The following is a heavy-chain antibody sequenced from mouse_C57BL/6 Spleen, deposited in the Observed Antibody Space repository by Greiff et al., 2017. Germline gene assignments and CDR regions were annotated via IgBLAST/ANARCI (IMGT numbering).Heavy chain of an antibody. CDR3: ARWLLQYAMDY. D-gene: IGHD2-3*01. CDR1: GYTFTSYW. V-gene: IGHV1-50*01. J-gene: IGHJ4*01. Sequence: VQLQQPGAELVKPGASVKLSCKASGYTFTSYWMQWVKQRPGQGLEWIGEIDPSDSYTNYNQKFKGKATLTVDTSSSTAYMQLSSLTSEDSAVYYCARWLLQYAMDYWGQGTSVTVSS. CDR2: IDPSDSYT.